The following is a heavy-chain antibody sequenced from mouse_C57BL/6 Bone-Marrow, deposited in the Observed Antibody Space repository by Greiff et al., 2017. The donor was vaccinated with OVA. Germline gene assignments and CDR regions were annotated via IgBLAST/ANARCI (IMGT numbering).Heavy chain of an antibody. J-gene: IGHJ2*01. Sequence: EVKLMESGAELVRPGASVKLSCTASGFNIKDDYMHWVKQRPEQGLEWIGWIDPENGDTEYASKFQGKATITADTSSNTAYLQLSSLTSEDTAVYYCTTILRSFYFDYWGQGTTLTVSS. CDR1: GFNIKDDY. D-gene: IGHD1-1*01. CDR3: TTILRSFYFDY. V-gene: IGHV14-4*01. CDR2: IDPENGDT.